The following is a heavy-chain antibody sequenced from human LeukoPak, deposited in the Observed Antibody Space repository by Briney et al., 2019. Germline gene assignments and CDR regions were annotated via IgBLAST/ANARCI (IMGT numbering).Heavy chain of an antibody. V-gene: IGHV1-69*04. D-gene: IGHD2-2*01. CDR3: ARDRDRGSWAEIPAAMLDYYYGMDV. J-gene: IGHJ6*02. CDR1: GGTFSSYA. CDR2: IIPILGIA. Sequence: ASVNVSCKASGGTFSSYAISWVRQAPGQGLEWMGRIIPILGIANYAQKFQGRVTITADKSTSTAYMELSSLRSEDTAVYYRARDRDRGSWAEIPAAMLDYYYGMDVWGQGTTVTVSS.